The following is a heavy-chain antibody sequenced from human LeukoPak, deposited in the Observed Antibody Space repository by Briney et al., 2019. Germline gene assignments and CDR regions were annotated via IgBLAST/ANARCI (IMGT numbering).Heavy chain of an antibody. Sequence: PQTLSLTCTVSGGSISSGGYYWSWIRQPPGKGLEWIGYIYHSGSTYYNPSLKSRVTISVDRSKNQFSLKLSSVTAADTAVYYCARGAAMVSGYFDYWGQGTLVTVSS. J-gene: IGHJ4*02. CDR1: GGSISSGGYY. CDR2: IYHSGST. V-gene: IGHV4-30-2*01. CDR3: ARGAAMVSGYFDY. D-gene: IGHD5-18*01.